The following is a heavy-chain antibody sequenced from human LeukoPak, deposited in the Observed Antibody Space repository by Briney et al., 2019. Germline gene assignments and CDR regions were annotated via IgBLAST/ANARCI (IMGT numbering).Heavy chain of an antibody. CDR1: GSTFTSYA. V-gene: IGHV7-4-1*02. D-gene: IGHD4-17*01. CDR2: INTNTGNP. J-gene: IGHJ3*02. CDR3: ARSSDYGDQNDAFDI. Sequence: ASVKLSCKASGSTFTSYAMNWVRQAPGQGLEWMGVINTNTGNPTYAQGFTGRFVFSLDTPVSTAYLQISSLKAEDTAVYYCARSSDYGDQNDAFDIWGQGTMVTVSS.